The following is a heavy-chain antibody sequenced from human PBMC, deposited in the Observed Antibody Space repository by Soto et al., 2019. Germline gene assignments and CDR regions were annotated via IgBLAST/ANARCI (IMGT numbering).Heavy chain of an antibody. J-gene: IGHJ5*02. CDR3: ARDRAPPTIFGVVPYRGWFDP. D-gene: IGHD3-3*01. Sequence: PSQTLSLTCAISGDSVSSNSAAWNWIRQSPSRGLEWLGRTYYRSKWYNDYAVSVKSRITINPDTSKNQFSLQLNSVTPEDTAVYYCARDRAPPTIFGVVPYRGWFDPWGQGTLVTVSS. V-gene: IGHV6-1*01. CDR1: GDSVSSNSAA. CDR2: TYYRSKWYN.